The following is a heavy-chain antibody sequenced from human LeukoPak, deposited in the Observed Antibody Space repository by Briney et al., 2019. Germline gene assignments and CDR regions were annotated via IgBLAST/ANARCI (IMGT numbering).Heavy chain of an antibody. CDR3: AGFGGDAFDI. CDR1: GFTFSSYW. D-gene: IGHD3-16*01. J-gene: IGHJ3*02. CDR2: IKEDGSEK. V-gene: IGHV3-7*01. Sequence: GALRLSCAASGFTFSSYWMNWVRQAPGKGLEWVANIKEDGSEKYYVDSVKGRFTISRDNAKNSLYLQMNSLRAEDTAVYYCAGFGGDAFDIWGQGTMVTVSS.